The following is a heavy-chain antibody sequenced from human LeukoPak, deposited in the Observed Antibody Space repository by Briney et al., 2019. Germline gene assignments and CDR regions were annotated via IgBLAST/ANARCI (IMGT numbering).Heavy chain of an antibody. CDR2: IYYSGST. CDR1: GGSISSYY. V-gene: IGHV4-59*01. Sequence: SETLSLTCSVSGGSISSYYWSWIRQPPGKGLEWIGDIYYSGSTNYNPSLKSRVTISVDTSKNQFSLKLSSVTAADTALYYCARDSYYYGSSGYQHWGQGTLVTVSS. J-gene: IGHJ1*01. CDR3: ARDSYYYGSSGYQH. D-gene: IGHD3-22*01.